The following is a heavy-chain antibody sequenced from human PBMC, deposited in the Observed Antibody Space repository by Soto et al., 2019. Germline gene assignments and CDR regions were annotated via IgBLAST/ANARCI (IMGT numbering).Heavy chain of an antibody. Sequence: PGGSLRLSCAASGFTFSSYSMNWVRQAPGKGLEWVSSISSSSSYIYYADSVKGRFTISRDNAKNSLYLQMNSLRAEDTAVYYCARDLGVSTTVTTLAWFDPWGQGTLVTVSS. D-gene: IGHD4-17*01. J-gene: IGHJ5*02. CDR3: ARDLGVSTTVTTLAWFDP. CDR2: ISSSSSYI. V-gene: IGHV3-21*01. CDR1: GFTFSSYS.